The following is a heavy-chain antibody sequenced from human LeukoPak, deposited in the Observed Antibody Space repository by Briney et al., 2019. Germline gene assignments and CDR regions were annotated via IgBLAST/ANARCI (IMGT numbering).Heavy chain of an antibody. CDR2: INHSGSP. CDR3: ARVRGTMVRGVSDY. CDR1: GGSISSGGYF. Sequence: PSETLSLTCTVSGGSISSGGYFWSWLRQPPGKGLEWIGEINHSGSPHYNPSLKSRVTISVDTSKNQFSLELSSVTAADTAVYYCARVRGTMVRGVSDYWGQGTLVTVSS. D-gene: IGHD3-10*01. V-gene: IGHV4-39*07. J-gene: IGHJ4*02.